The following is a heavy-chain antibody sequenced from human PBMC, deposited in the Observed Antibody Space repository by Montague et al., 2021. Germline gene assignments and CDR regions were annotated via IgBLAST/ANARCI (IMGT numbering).Heavy chain of an antibody. CDR3: AVMNPYYYYGMDV. J-gene: IGHJ6*02. CDR1: GASISDYY. Sequence: SETLSLTCSVSGASISDYYWSWIRQPPGKGLEWIGYIYYSRRTNXNPSLKSRVTISVDTSKNPFSLKLSSVTAADTASYYCAVMNPYYYYGMDVWGQGTTVTVSS. CDR2: IYYSRRT. V-gene: IGHV4-59*01. D-gene: IGHD1-14*01.